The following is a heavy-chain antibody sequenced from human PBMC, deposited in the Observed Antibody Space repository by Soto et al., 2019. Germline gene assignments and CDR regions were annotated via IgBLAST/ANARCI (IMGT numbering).Heavy chain of an antibody. J-gene: IGHJ3*02. CDR3: ARATVTTGRIGDFDM. V-gene: IGHV3-21*01. CDR2: ITSSSSYI. CDR1: GFTFSSYS. Sequence: EVQLVESGGGLVKPGGSLRLSCAASGFTFSSYSMNWVRQAPGKGLEWVACITSSSSYINYAESVKGRFTISRDNAKNSLYLQTNSLRAEDTAVYYCARATVTTGRIGDFDMWGQGTMVTVSS. D-gene: IGHD4-17*01.